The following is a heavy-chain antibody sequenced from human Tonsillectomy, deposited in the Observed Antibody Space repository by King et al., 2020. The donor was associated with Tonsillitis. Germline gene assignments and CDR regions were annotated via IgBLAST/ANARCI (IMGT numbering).Heavy chain of an antibody. D-gene: IGHD2-2*01. J-gene: IGHJ6*02. Sequence: QLVQSGAEVKKPGSSVKVSCKASGGTFSSYAISWVRQAPGQGLEWMGGIIPIFGTANYAQKFQGRVTITADESTSTAYMELSSLRSEDTAMYYCARDRIQSIVVVPAAPDYGMDVWGQGTTVTVSS. CDR2: IIPIFGTA. CDR3: ARDRIQSIVVVPAAPDYGMDV. V-gene: IGHV1-69*01. CDR1: GGTFSSYA.